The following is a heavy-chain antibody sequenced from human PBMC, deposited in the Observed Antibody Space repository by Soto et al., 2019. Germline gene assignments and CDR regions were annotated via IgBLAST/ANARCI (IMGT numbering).Heavy chain of an antibody. D-gene: IGHD2-15*01. Sequence: PSETLSLTCTVSGGSISSITYYWGWIRQPPGKGLEWIGSIYYSGSTYYNPSLKSRVTISVDTSKNQFSLKLTSVTAADTAVYYCARQLGYCSGDSCTWFDPWGQGTLVTVSS. J-gene: IGHJ5*02. CDR2: IYYSGST. CDR1: GGSISSITYY. CDR3: ARQLGYCSGDSCTWFDP. V-gene: IGHV4-39*01.